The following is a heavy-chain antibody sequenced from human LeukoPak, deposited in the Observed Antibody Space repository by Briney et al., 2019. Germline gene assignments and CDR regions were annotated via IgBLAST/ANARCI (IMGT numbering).Heavy chain of an antibody. CDR1: GFTFSSYE. D-gene: IGHD3/OR15-3a*01. CDR3: ARDLRTDSSFSPFDY. CDR2: ISSSGSTI. J-gene: IGHJ4*02. V-gene: IGHV3-48*03. Sequence: GGSLRLSCAASGFTFSSYEMNWVRQAPGKGLEWVSYISSSGSTIYYADSVKGRFTISRDNAKNSLYLQMNSLRAEDTAVYYCARDLRTDSSFSPFDYWGQGTLVTVSS.